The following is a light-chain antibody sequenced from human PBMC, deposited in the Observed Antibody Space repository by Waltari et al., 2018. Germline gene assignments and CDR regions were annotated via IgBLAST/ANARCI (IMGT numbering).Light chain of an antibody. J-gene: IGLJ2*01. V-gene: IGLV2-8*01. CDR3: TSYAGSHNWV. Sequence: QSALTHPPSASGSPGQSVTISCTGTSSDVGGYNYVSWYQHHPGKAPKLMISEVNKRPSVVPGRFSGSKSGNTASLTVSGLQADDEADYYCTSYAGSHNWVFGGGTKLTVL. CDR1: SSDVGGYNY. CDR2: EVN.